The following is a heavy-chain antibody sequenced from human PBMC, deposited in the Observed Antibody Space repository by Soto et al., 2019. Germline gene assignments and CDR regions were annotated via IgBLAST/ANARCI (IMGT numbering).Heavy chain of an antibody. CDR3: VRVVAIPGYPDN. CDR1: GGTFSSYA. Sequence: QVQLVQSGAEVRQPASSVKVSCKTSGGTFSSYAISWVRQAPGQGLEWMGGIVPIVDTSTYAQKFQGRVTITADESTSTVSMELSSLRSDDTAVYYCVRVVAIPGYPDNWRQGTLVTVSS. V-gene: IGHV1-69*12. J-gene: IGHJ4*02. D-gene: IGHD5-12*01. CDR2: IVPIVDTS.